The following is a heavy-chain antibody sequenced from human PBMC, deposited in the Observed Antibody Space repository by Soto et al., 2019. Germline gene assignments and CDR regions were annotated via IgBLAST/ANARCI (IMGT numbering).Heavy chain of an antibody. CDR2: IYYSGST. CDR3: ARQSRGLAVAGLDS. Sequence: SETLSLTCTVSGGSINNYYWSWVRQPPGKGLEWIGYIYYSGSTDYNPSLKSRVTMSVDTSKNQFSLKLSSVTAGDTAVYYCARQSRGLAVAGLDSWGQGTLVTVSS. D-gene: IGHD6-19*01. V-gene: IGHV4-59*08. CDR1: GGSINNYY. J-gene: IGHJ4*02.